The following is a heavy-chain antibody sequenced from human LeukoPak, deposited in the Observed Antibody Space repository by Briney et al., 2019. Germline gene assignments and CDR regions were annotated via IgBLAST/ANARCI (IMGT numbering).Heavy chain of an antibody. CDR1: VDSVSSNSAA. Sequence: SQTLSLTCAISVDSVSSNSAAWNWIRQYPSRGLEWLGRTYYRSKWYNNYAVSVKSRITINTDTSKNQFSLQLNSVTPEDTAVYYCARDLDWFDPWGQGTLVTVSS. CDR3: ARDLDWFDP. V-gene: IGHV6-1*01. J-gene: IGHJ5*02. CDR2: TYYRSKWYN.